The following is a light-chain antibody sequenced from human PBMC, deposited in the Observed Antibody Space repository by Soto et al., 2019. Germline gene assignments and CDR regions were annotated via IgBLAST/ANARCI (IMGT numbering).Light chain of an antibody. CDR1: SSDVGGYNY. J-gene: IGLJ1*01. V-gene: IGLV2-8*01. Sequence: QSVLTQPPSASGSPGQSVTISCTGTSSDVGGYNYVSWYQQHPGKAPKLMIYEVSTRPSGVPDRFSGSKSGNTASLTVSGLQAEDEADYYCSSYAGSRYVFGTGTKLTVL. CDR3: SSYAGSRYV. CDR2: EVS.